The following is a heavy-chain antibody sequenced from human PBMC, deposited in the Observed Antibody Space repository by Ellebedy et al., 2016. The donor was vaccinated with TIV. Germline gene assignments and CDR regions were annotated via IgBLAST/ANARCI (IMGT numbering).Heavy chain of an antibody. CDR3: ARESDGNTMIEPHGLDY. V-gene: IGHV4-59*12. D-gene: IGHD3-22*01. J-gene: IGHJ4*02. CDR2: IYYSGST. CDR1: GGSISSYY. Sequence: SETLSLXXTVSGGSISSYYWSWIRQPPGKGLEWIGYIYYSGSTYYNPSLKSRVTISVDTSKNQFSLKLSSVTAADTAVYYCARESDGNTMIEPHGLDYWGQGTLVTVSS.